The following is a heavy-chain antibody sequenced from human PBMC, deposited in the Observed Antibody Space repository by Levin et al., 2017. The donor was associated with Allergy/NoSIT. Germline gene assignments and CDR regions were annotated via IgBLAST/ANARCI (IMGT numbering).Heavy chain of an antibody. Sequence: GESLKISCAASGFTFSSYDMHWVRQATGKGLEWVSAIGTAGDTYYPGSVKGRFTISRENAKNSLYLQMNSLRAGDTAVYYCARDSGIAVAGPILDIWGQGTMVTVSS. J-gene: IGHJ3*02. CDR3: ARDSGIAVAGPILDI. CDR2: IGTAGDT. D-gene: IGHD6-19*01. V-gene: IGHV3-13*04. CDR1: GFTFSSYD.